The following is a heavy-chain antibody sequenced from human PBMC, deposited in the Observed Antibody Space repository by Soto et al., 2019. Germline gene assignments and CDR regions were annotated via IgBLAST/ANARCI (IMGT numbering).Heavy chain of an antibody. J-gene: IGHJ6*02. CDR1: GFTFSSYA. CDR3: RSQLLYNLIPDMDV. D-gene: IGHD2-2*02. CDR2: ISVSGGST. V-gene: IGHV3-23*01. Sequence: GSLILYCTGSGFTFSSYAMIWVLQPPGKGLECVSDISVSGGSTYYADSVKGRFTISRDNSKNTLYLQMNSLRAEDTSVYYCRSQLLYNLIPDMDVWGQGTTVTVSS.